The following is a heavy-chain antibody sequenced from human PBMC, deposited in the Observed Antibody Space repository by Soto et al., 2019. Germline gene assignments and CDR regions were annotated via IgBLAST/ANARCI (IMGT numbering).Heavy chain of an antibody. J-gene: IGHJ5*02. CDR1: GFTFNTHW. D-gene: IGHD6-19*01. CDR3: AIHVSGTVWFDP. Sequence: GGALRLSCTASGFTFNTHWMHWVRQAPGKGLVWVSRIYFDGITTNYADSVKGRLTVSRDNAKNTVYLHVSSLRSEDTAVYYYAIHVSGTVWFDPWGQGTLVTVSS. V-gene: IGHV3-74*01. CDR2: IYFDGITT.